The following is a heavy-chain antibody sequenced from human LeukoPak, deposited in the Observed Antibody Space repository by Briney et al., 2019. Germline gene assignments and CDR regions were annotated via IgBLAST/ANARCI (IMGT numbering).Heavy chain of an antibody. CDR1: GFTFKSYA. Sequence: GGSLRLSCVASGFTFKSYARKWVRQAPGKGLEWVSGITNGGTAHYGDSVKGRFTISRDNSKSSLYLQMNTLSAEDTAVYYCAKGYFGSGSYYNPYFDYWGQGTLVTVSS. CDR3: AKGYFGSGSYYNPYFDY. V-gene: IGHV3-23*01. CDR2: ITNGGTA. D-gene: IGHD3-10*01. J-gene: IGHJ4*02.